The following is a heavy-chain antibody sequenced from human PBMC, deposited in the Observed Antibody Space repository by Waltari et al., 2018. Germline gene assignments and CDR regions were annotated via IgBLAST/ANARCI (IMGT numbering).Heavy chain of an antibody. Sequence: QVQLQESGPGLVKPSQTLSLTCTVSGGSISSGSYSWSWIRQPAGKGLEWIGYIYTSASTNSTPTPSGRGTIPVDPSKNQCALRLGSVSAADTAVYYGARGGGESGDYWGQGTLVTVSS. V-gene: IGHV4-61*09. CDR1: GGSISSGSYS. D-gene: IGHD3-16*01. J-gene: IGHJ4*02. CDR2: IYTSAST. CDR3: ARGGGESGDY.